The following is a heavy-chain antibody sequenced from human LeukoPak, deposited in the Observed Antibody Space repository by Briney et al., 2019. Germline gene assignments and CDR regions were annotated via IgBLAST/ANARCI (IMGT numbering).Heavy chain of an antibody. CDR1: GFTFSSYA. CDR2: ISYDGSNK. CDR3: ARDGRFYCSSTSCPSGWFDP. D-gene: IGHD2-2*01. J-gene: IGHJ5*02. Sequence: GRSLRLSCAASGFTFSSYAMPWVRQAPGKGLEWVAVISYDGSNKYYADSVKGRFTISRHNSKNTLYLQMNRLRAEDMAVYYCARDGRFYCSSTSCPSGWFDPWGQGTLVTVSS. V-gene: IGHV3-30*01.